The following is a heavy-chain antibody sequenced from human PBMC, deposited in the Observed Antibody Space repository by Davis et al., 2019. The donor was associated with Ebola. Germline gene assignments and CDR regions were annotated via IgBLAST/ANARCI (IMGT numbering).Heavy chain of an antibody. V-gene: IGHV4-59*08. CDR2: IYYSGST. CDR1: DGSISSYY. D-gene: IGHD6-13*01. Sequence: GSLRLSCTVSDGSISSYYWSWIRQPPGKGLEWIGYIYYSGSTNYNPSLKSRVTISVDTSKNQFSLKLSSVTAADTAVYYCASYIAAFDPWGQGTLVTVSS. CDR3: ASYIAAFDP. J-gene: IGHJ5*02.